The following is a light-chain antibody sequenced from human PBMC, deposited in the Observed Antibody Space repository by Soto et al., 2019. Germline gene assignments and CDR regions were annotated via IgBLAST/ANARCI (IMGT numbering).Light chain of an antibody. V-gene: IGKV3-11*01. CDR2: DAS. J-gene: IGKJ1*01. CDR3: QQRSNWWT. Sequence: EIVLTQSPATLSLSPGERATLSFRASRSVSSYLAWYQQKPGQAPRLLIYDASNRATGIPARFSGSGSGTDFTLTISSLEPEDFAVYYCQQRSNWWTFGQGTKVDI. CDR1: RSVSSY.